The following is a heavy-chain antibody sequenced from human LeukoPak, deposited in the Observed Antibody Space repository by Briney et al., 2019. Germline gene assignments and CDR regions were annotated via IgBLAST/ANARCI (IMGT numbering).Heavy chain of an antibody. J-gene: IGHJ4*02. CDR2: IYHSGST. V-gene: IGHV4-4*02. Sequence: SGTLSLTCAVSGGSISSSKWWSWVRQPPGKGLEWIGEIYHSGSTNYNPPLKSRVTISVDKSKNQFSLKLSSVTAADTAVYYCARAPMVRGVITPYYFDYWGQGTLVTVSS. CDR1: GGSISSSKW. CDR3: ARAPMVRGVITPYYFDY. D-gene: IGHD3-10*01.